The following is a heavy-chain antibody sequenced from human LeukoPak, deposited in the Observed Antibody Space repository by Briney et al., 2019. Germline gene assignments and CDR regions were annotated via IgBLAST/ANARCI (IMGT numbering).Heavy chain of an antibody. Sequence: SETLSLTCTVSGGSISSSSYYWAWIRQPPGKGLEWIGSIYYTGSTYYNPSLKSRVTISVDTSKNQFSLRLSSVTAADTAVYYCARDVPTSYFDYWGQGTLVTVSS. J-gene: IGHJ4*02. V-gene: IGHV4-39*07. CDR2: IYYTGST. CDR3: ARDVPTSYFDY. CDR1: GGSISSSSYY.